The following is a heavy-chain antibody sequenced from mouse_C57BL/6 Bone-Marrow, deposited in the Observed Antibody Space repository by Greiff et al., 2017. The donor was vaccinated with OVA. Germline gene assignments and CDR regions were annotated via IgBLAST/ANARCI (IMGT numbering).Heavy chain of an antibody. V-gene: IGHV5-16*01. Sequence: EVQRVESEGGLVQPGSSMKLSCTASGFTFSDYYMAWVRQVPEKGLEWVANINYDGSSTYYLDSLKSRFIISIDNAKNILYLQMSSLKSEDTATYYCARDQYYGSSYGAMYYWGQGTSVTVSS. J-gene: IGHJ4*01. CDR1: GFTFSDYY. CDR3: ARDQYYGSSYGAMYY. CDR2: INYDGSST. D-gene: IGHD1-1*01.